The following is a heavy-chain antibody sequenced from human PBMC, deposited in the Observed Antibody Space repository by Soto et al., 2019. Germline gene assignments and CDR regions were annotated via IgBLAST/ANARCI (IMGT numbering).Heavy chain of an antibody. CDR2: IYYSGST. Sequence: SETLSLTCTFSGGSISSYYWSLIRQPPGKGLEWIGYIYYSGSTNYNPSLKSRVTISVDTSKNQFSLKLSSVTAADTAVYYCARHRYSSGWYEDNWFDPWGQGTLVTVSS. CDR1: GGSISSYY. J-gene: IGHJ5*02. D-gene: IGHD6-19*01. CDR3: ARHRYSSGWYEDNWFDP. V-gene: IGHV4-59*08.